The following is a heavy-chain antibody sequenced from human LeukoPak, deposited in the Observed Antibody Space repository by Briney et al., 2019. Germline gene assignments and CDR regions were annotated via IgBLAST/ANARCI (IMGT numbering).Heavy chain of an antibody. J-gene: IGHJ4*02. Sequence: MHWXXXAXGXXLEWVSGIGWSSGRIDYADSVKGRFTSSRDNAKNSLYLQMNSLRAEDTAVYYCAKVLPNHDYWGQGTLVTVSS. CDR2: IGWSSGRI. CDR3: AKVLPNHDY. D-gene: IGHD3-10*01. V-gene: IGHV3-9*01.